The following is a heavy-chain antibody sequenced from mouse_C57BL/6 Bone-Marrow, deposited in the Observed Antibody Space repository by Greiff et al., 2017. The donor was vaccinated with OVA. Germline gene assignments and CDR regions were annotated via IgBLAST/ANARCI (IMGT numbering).Heavy chain of an antibody. Sequence: QVQLKESGAELLKPGASVKLSCKATGYTFTGYWIEWVKQRPGHGLEWIGEILPGSGSTNYNEKFKGKATFTADTSSNTAYMQLSSLTTEDTATYYCARDLGQENWYFDVWGTGTTVTVSS. CDR2: ILPGSGST. CDR3: ARDLGQENWYFDV. D-gene: IGHD3-3*01. J-gene: IGHJ1*03. CDR1: GYTFTGYW. V-gene: IGHV1-9*01.